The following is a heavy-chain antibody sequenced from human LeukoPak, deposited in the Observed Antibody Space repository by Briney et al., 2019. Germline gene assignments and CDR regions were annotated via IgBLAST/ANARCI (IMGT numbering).Heavy chain of an antibody. CDR2: IKSKTDGGTT. D-gene: IGHD4-17*01. CDR3: TTDPWHGDFNY. J-gene: IGHJ4*02. CDR1: GFTFSNAW. V-gene: IGHV3-15*01. Sequence: PGGSLRLSCAASGFTFSNAWMSWVRQAPGKGLEWVGRIKSKTDGGTTDYAAPVKGRSTISRDDSKNTLYLQMNSLKTEDTAVYYCTTDPWHGDFNYWGQGTLVTVSS.